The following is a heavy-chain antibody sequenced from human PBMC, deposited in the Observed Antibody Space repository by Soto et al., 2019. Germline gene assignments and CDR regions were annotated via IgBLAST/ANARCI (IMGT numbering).Heavy chain of an antibody. V-gene: IGHV4-59*01. D-gene: IGHD6-25*01. CDR2: YDYSGST. J-gene: IGHJ5*02. CDR3: ARTSSSAYGRWFDP. CDR1: GASIRSYC. Sequence: TLSLTCSVSGASIRSYCWSWIRQPPGKGLEMIGCYDYSGSTNYNPSLKSRVTISVDTSKNQFSLKLSSVTAADTAVYYCARTSSSAYGRWFDPWGHGTLVTVSS.